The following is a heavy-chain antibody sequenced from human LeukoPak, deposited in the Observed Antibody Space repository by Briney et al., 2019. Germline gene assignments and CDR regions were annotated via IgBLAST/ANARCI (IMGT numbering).Heavy chain of an antibody. V-gene: IGHV3-23*01. D-gene: IGHD5-24*01. Sequence: PGGSLRLSCAASGFTFSSYAMSWVRQAPGKGLEWVSAISGSGGSTYYADSAKGRFTISRDNSKNTLYLQMNSPRAEDTAVYYCANTRHQMATKDYWGQGTLVTVSS. CDR3: ANTRHQMATKDY. J-gene: IGHJ4*02. CDR1: GFTFSSYA. CDR2: ISGSGGST.